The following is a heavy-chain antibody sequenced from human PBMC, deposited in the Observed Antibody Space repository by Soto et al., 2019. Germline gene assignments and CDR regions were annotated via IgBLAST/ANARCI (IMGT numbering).Heavy chain of an antibody. CDR2: IHASGST. J-gene: IGHJ4*02. V-gene: IGHV4-34*01. CDR3: ARRTDLYNTGNY. Sequence: SETLSLTCTVHGESFSNDYWSWGGHAPGEGLEWIGEIHASGSTDFNPSLRSRGTMSLDTSKSQFSLNLSSVTAPDTAIYSCARRTDLYNTGNYWGLGTLVTVSS. D-gene: IGHD1-1*01. CDR1: GESFSNDY.